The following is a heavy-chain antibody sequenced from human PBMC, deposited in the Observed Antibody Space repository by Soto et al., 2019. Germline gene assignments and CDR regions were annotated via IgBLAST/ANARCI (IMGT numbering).Heavy chain of an antibody. CDR3: AREGKYSYVFDY. CDR1: GGSISSGDYY. Sequence: TSETLSLTCTVSGGSISSGDYYWSWIRQPPGKGLEWIGYSYYSGSAYYNPSLKSRVTISVDTSKSQFSLKLSSVTAADTAVYYCAREGKYSYVFDYWGQGTLVTVSS. CDR2: SYYSGSA. D-gene: IGHD5-18*01. V-gene: IGHV4-30-4*01. J-gene: IGHJ4*02.